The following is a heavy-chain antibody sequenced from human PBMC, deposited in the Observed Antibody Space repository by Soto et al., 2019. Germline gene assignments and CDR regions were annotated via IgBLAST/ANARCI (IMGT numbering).Heavy chain of an antibody. J-gene: IGHJ4*02. Sequence: PGGSLRLSWAGTGFKFGCYAMSWVRQAPGKGLEWVSTLSGDGSRAYYADSVRGRFTVSRDNSKSTLYLRMNSLRADDTAIYYCAKRGGYAISFYDSWGQGTLVTVSS. CDR3: AKRGGYAISFYDS. CDR1: GFKFGCYA. V-gene: IGHV3-23*01. D-gene: IGHD3-16*01. CDR2: LSGDGSRA.